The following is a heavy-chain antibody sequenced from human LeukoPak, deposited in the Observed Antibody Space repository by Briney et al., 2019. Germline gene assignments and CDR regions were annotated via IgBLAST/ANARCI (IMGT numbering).Heavy chain of an antibody. CDR2: INHSGST. CDR3: ARASDSGWLDY. J-gene: IGHJ4*02. D-gene: IGHD6-19*01. CDR1: GGSFSGYY. Sequence: SETLSLTCAVYGGSFSGYYWSWIRQPPGRGLEWIGEINHSGSTNYNPSLKSRVTISVDTSKNQFSLSLDSVTAADTAVYYCARASDSGWLDYWGQGTLVTVSS. V-gene: IGHV4-34*01.